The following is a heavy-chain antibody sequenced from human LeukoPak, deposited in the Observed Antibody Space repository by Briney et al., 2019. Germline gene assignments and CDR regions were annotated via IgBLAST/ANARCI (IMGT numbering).Heavy chain of an antibody. V-gene: IGHV1-69*04. CDR1: GYTFTSYY. Sequence: ASVKVSCKASGYTFTSYYMHWVRQAPGQGLEWMGRIIPILGIANYAQKFQGRVTITADKSTSTAYMELSSLRSEDTAVYYCAREEYVDTAMVTDYWGQGTLVTVSS. CDR2: IIPILGIA. CDR3: AREEYVDTAMVTDY. D-gene: IGHD5-18*01. J-gene: IGHJ4*02.